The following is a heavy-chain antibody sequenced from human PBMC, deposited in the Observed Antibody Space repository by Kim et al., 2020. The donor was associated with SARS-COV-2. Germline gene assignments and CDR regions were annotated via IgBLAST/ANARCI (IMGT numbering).Heavy chain of an antibody. CDR3: ARSMVMVRGVIIFPRIDY. V-gene: IGHV3-30*04. CDR1: GFTFSSYA. Sequence: GGSLRLSCAASGFTFSSYAMHWVRQAPGKGLEWVAVISYDGSNKYYADSVKGRFTISRDNSKNTLYLQMNSLRAEDTAVYYCARSMVMVRGVIIFPRIDYWGQGTLVTVSS. CDR2: ISYDGSNK. J-gene: IGHJ4*02. D-gene: IGHD3-10*01.